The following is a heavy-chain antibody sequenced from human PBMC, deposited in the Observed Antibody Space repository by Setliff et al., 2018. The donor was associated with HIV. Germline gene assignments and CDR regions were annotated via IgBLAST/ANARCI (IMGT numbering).Heavy chain of an antibody. J-gene: IGHJ6*03. CDR3: ARQRDPPGFRLIYYYYYMDV. CDR1: GDSINSGTYY. CDR2: LHLSGDT. V-gene: IGHV4-61*02. Sequence: SETLSLTCTVSGDSINSGTYYWSWIRQPAGKGLEWIGRLHLSGDTNYNPSLKSRVTMSIDTSKNQFSLKLSSVTAADTAVYYCARQRDPPGFRLIYYYYYMDVWGKGTTVTVSS. D-gene: IGHD5-12*01.